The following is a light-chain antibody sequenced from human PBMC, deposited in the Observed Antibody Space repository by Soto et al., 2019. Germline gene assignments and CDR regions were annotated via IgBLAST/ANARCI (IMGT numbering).Light chain of an antibody. V-gene: IGLV1-44*01. J-gene: IGLJ3*02. CDR1: TSSIGTNA. CDR3: AAWDDNLPGWV. Sequence: QSALIQPPSASGTPGQRVTIPCSGSTSSIGTNAVNWYYQVPGAAPRLLIFGTSQRPSGVPDRFSGSKSGTSASLAISGLQSEDEADYYCAAWDDNLPGWVFGGGTKVTVL. CDR2: GTS.